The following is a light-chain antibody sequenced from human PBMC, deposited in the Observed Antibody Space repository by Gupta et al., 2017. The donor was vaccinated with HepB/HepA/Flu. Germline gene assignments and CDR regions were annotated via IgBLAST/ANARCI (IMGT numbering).Light chain of an antibody. CDR1: SFNIGSNI. CDR2: FNN. J-gene: IGLJ3*02. CDR3: ASWDDSRSGWV. Sequence: HSVLTQPPSASEPPWQRVIISCSGSSFNIGSNIVSWYQQLPGTAPKLLIYFNNQRHSGVPDRISGSKSGTSAAVAISGLQAEDAAEYYCASWDDSRSGWVFGGGTKLTV. V-gene: IGLV1-44*01.